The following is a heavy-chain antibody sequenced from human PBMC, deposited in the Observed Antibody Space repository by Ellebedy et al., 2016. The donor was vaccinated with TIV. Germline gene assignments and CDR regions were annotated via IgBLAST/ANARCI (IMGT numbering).Heavy chain of an antibody. J-gene: IGHJ4*02. CDR1: GFILSNSA. CDR3: ARAGEKWELNY. CDR2: ISYDGSNK. Sequence: GGSLRLSCAASGFILSNSAMFWVRQAPGKGLAWVAVISYDGSNKDYADSVKGRFTVSRDGSKNTLYLEMNSLRLDDTAGYYCARAGEKWELNYWGQGALVTVSS. D-gene: IGHD1-26*01. V-gene: IGHV3-30*04.